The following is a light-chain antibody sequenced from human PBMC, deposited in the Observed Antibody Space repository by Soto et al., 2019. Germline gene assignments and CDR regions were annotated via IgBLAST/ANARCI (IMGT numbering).Light chain of an antibody. V-gene: IGLV4-69*01. Sequence: QLVLTQSPSASASLGASVKLTCTLSSGHSNYAIAWHQQQSEKGPRYLMKLNSDGSHSKGDGISDRFSGSSSGAERYLTSSVPQCEDEADYYCQTWGSGILVFGGGTKLTVL. CDR1: SGHSNYA. CDR2: LNSDGSH. J-gene: IGLJ2*01. CDR3: QTWGSGILV.